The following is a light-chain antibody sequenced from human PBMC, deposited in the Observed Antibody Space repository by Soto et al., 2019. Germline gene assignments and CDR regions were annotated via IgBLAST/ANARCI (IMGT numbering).Light chain of an antibody. CDR2: EVS. CDR1: SSDVGGYNY. CDR3: SSYTSSSTLV. J-gene: IGLJ1*01. Sequence: QSALTQPASVSGSPGQSITISCTGTSSDVGGYNYVSWYQQHPGEAPKLMIYEVSNRPTGVSNRFSGSKSGNTASLTISGLQAEDEADFYCSSYTSSSTLVFGTGTKLTVL. V-gene: IGLV2-14*01.